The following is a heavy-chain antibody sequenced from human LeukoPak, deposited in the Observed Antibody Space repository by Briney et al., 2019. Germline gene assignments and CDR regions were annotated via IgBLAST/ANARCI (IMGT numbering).Heavy chain of an antibody. D-gene: IGHD3-22*01. CDR3: ARVDDSSGYYHEGRYYFDY. V-gene: IGHV4-59*01. CDR2: IYYSGST. CDR1: GGSISSYY. J-gene: IGHJ4*02. Sequence: PSEALSLTCNVSGGSISSYYWSSIRQPPGHGLHWIGSIYYSGSTNYNPSLKSRVTISVDTSKNQFSLKLSSVTAADTAVYYCARVDDSSGYYHEGRYYFDYWGQGTLVTVSS.